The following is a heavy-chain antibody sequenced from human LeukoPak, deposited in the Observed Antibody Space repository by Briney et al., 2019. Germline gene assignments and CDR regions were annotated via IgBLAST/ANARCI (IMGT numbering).Heavy chain of an antibody. CDR2: IIPIFGTA. J-gene: IGHJ4*02. Sequence: SVKVSCKVSGYTFTSYGISWVRQAPGQGLEWMGGIIPIFGTANYAQKFQGRVTITTDESTSTAYMELSSLRSEDTAVYYCAIGDFWSGYPDHYYFDYWGQGTLVTVSS. CDR1: GYTFTSYG. V-gene: IGHV1-69*05. CDR3: AIGDFWSGYPDHYYFDY. D-gene: IGHD3-3*01.